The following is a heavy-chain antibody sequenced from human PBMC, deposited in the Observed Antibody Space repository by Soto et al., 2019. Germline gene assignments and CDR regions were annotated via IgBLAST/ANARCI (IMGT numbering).Heavy chain of an antibody. V-gene: IGHV1-18*01. CDR3: ARGLGYCNSSGCFRNWFDP. D-gene: IGHD2-15*01. J-gene: IGHJ5*02. Sequence: QVQLVQSGAEVKTPGASVKVSCRASGYSFRTHGISWVRQAPGQGLEWMGWISTYDDKTNFPQEFQGRITMNPETTTSTGHIGLGRLGSDDTAVDFCARGLGYCNSSGCFRNWFDPWGQGTLVTVSS. CDR2: ISTYDDKT. CDR1: GYSFRTHG.